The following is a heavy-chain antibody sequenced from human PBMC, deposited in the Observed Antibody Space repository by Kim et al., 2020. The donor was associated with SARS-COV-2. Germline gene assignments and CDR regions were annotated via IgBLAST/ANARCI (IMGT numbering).Heavy chain of an antibody. D-gene: IGHD3-10*01. Sequence: GGSLRHSCAASGFSLSTYWVHWVRQAPGKGLVWVSRITPDGRKTDYADSVRGRFTFSRDNAKNTLYLQMNSLRAEDTAVYYCARDLRGSSDYWGQGTLVTVSS. CDR1: GFSLSTYW. J-gene: IGHJ4*02. V-gene: IGHV3-74*01. CDR2: ITPDGRKT. CDR3: ARDLRGSSDY.